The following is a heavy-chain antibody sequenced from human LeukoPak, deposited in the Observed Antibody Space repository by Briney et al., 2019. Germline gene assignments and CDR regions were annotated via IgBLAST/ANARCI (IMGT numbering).Heavy chain of an antibody. CDR2: INHSGST. V-gene: IGHV4-34*01. Sequence: SETLSLTCAVYGGSFSGYYWSWIRQPPGKGLEWIGEINHSGSTNYNPSLKSRVTMSVDKSRNQFSLMLSSVTAADTAVYYCARGEGYSTSWYTPHFDYWGQGTLVTVSS. J-gene: IGHJ4*02. D-gene: IGHD6-13*01. CDR3: ARGEGYSTSWYTPHFDY. CDR1: GGSFSGYY.